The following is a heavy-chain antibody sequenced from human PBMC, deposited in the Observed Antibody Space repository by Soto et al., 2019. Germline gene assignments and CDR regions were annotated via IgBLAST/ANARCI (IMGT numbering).Heavy chain of an antibody. V-gene: IGHV3-15*01. J-gene: IGHJ4*02. D-gene: IGHD3-3*01. CDR2: IKSKTDGGTT. Sequence: PGGSLRLSCAASGFTFSNAWMSWVRQAPGKGLEWVGRIKSKTDGGTTDYAAPVKGRFTISRDDSKNTLYLQMNSLKTEDTAVYYCTTDHLSNDFWSGSTHAVVRDYWGQGTLVTVSS. CDR3: TTDHLSNDFWSGSTHAVVRDY. CDR1: GFTFSNAW.